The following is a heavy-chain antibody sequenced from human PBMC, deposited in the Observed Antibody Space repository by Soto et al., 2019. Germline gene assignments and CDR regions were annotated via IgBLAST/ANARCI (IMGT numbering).Heavy chain of an antibody. D-gene: IGHD6-19*01. CDR1: GFTFDDYA. CDR3: AKDLVAGTFGTSYYYGMDV. V-gene: IGHV3-9*01. CDR2: ISWNSGSI. Sequence: SLRLSCAASGFTFDDYAMHWVRQAPGKGLEWVSGISWNSGSIGYADSVKGRFTISRDNAKNSLYLQMNSLRAEDTALYYCAKDLVAGTFGTSYYYGMDVWGQGTTVTVSS. J-gene: IGHJ6*02.